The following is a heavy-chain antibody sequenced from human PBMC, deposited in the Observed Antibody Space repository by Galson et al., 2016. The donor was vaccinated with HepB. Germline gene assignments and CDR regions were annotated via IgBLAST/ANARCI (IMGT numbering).Heavy chain of an antibody. CDR2: IRSSGGTS. Sequence: SLRLSCAASGFTFSNYAMSWVRQAPGAGLEWVANIRSSGGTSHYADSVKGRFTTSRDNLKNTMYRQMNSLRAYDTAVYFCAKVGIMGASDDAFDLWGQGTMVTVS. V-gene: IGHV3-23*01. D-gene: IGHD1-26*01. CDR3: AKVGIMGASDDAFDL. CDR1: GFTFSNYA. J-gene: IGHJ3*01.